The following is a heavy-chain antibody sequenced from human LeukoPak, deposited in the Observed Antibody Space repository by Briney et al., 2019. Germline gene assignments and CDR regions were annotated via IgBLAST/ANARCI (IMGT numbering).Heavy chain of an antibody. CDR1: GFTFSSYG. CDR3: AKGILSVNDY. Sequence: GRSLRLSCAASGFTFSSYGMHWVRQAPGKGLEWVSVISGSGGTTSYTESLKGRFTISRDNSKNSLYLQMNSLRSEDTAVYYCAKGILSVNDYWGQGTLVTVSS. CDR2: ISGSGGTT. V-gene: IGHV3-23*01. D-gene: IGHD2-15*01. J-gene: IGHJ4*02.